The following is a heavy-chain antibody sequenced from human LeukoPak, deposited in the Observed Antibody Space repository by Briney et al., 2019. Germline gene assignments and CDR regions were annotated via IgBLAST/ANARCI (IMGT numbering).Heavy chain of an antibody. V-gene: IGHV4-34*01. J-gene: IGHJ6*02. CDR3: ARAYYGSGSYSRPYYYYGMDV. Sequence: SETLSLTCAVYGGSFSDYYWSWIRQPPGKGLEWIGEINHSGSTNYNPSLKSRLTISVDTSKNQFSLKLSSVTAADTAVYYCARAYYGSGSYSRPYYYYGMDVWGQGTTVTVSS. D-gene: IGHD3-10*01. CDR2: INHSGST. CDR1: GGSFSDYY.